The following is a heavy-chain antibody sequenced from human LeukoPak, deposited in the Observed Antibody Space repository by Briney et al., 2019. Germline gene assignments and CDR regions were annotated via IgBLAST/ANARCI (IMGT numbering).Heavy chain of an antibody. D-gene: IGHD3-3*01. CDR3: AKVGQTLAYVGYDLWSGYDPHFDY. Sequence: GGSLRLSCAASGFTFSSYAMSWVRQAPGKGLEWGSAISGSGGSTYYSDSVKGGFTISRDNSKNTLYLQMNSLRAEDTAVYYCAKVGQTLAYVGYDLWSGYDPHFDYWGQGTLVTVSS. CDR1: GFTFSSYA. J-gene: IGHJ4*02. V-gene: IGHV3-23*01. CDR2: ISGSGGST.